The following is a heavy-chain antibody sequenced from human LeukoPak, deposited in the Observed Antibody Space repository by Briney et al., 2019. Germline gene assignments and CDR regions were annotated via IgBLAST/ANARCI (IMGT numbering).Heavy chain of an antibody. CDR1: GYIFTNYG. CDR3: AGXXDPENSGKTLRGXISVNY. CDR2: INTNTGNP. Sequence: ASVKVSCKASGYIFTNYGMNWVRQAPGQGLEWMGWINTNTGNPTYAQGFTGRFVFSLDTSVSTAYLQISSLKAEDAAIYYCAGXXDPENSGKTLRGXISVNYWGQGTLVTVSS. V-gene: IGHV7-4-1*02. J-gene: IGHJ4*02. D-gene: IGHD3-10*01.